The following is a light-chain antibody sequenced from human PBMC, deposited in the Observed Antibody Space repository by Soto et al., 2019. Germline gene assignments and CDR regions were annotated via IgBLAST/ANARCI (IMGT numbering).Light chain of an antibody. V-gene: IGKV3-20*01. CDR2: GIS. J-gene: IGKJ1*01. CDR1: QSVSSNY. Sequence: EIVLTLSPGTLSLSPGERATLSCRASQSVSSNYFAWYQQKPGQAPRLLIYGISSRATGIPDRFSGSGSGTDFSLTISSLQPEDFATYYCQQSYSTSWTFGQGTKVDI. CDR3: QQSYSTSWT.